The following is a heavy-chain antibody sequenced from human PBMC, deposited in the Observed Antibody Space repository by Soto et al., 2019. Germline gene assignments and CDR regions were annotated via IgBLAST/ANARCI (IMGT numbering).Heavy chain of an antibody. CDR1: GYSISSGYY. J-gene: IGHJ4*02. CDR3: ARDAGFGLFTFDY. Sequence: SETLSLTCAVSGYSISSGYYWGWIRQPPGKGLEWIGSIYHSGSTYYNSSLKSRVTISVDTSKNQFSLKLSSVTAADTAVYYCARDAGFGLFTFDYWGQGTLVTVSS. CDR2: IYHSGST. V-gene: IGHV4-38-2*02. D-gene: IGHD3-3*01.